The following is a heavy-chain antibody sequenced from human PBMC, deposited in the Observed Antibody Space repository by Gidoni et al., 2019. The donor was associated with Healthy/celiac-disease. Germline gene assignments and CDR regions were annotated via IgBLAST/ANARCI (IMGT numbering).Heavy chain of an antibody. V-gene: IGHV3-30*04. CDR1: GFTFSSYA. CDR2: ISYDGSNK. CDR3: ARTKGSYRYDYYYYGMDV. D-gene: IGHD3-16*02. Sequence: QVQLVESGGGVVQPGRSLRLSCAAAGFTFSSYAMHWVRQAPGKGLEWVAVISYDGSNKYYADSVKGRFTISRDNSKNTLYLQMNSLRAEDTAVYYCARTKGSYRYDYYYYGMDVWGQGTTVTVSS. J-gene: IGHJ6*02.